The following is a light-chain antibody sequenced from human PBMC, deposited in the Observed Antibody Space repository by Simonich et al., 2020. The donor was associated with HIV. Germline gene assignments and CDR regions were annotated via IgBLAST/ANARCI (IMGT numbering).Light chain of an antibody. CDR1: QSVLYSSNNKNY. V-gene: IGKV4-1*01. CDR2: WAS. J-gene: IGKJ1*01. CDR3: QQYYSTPRT. Sequence: IVMTQSQDSLAVSLGERATINCKSSQSVLYSSNNKNYLTLYQHKPGQPPKLLIYWASTRESGVPDRISGSGSGTDFTLTISSLQAEDVAVYYCQQYYSTPRTFGQGTKVEIK.